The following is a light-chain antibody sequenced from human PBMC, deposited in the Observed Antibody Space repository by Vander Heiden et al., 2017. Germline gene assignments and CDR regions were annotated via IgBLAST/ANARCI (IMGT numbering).Light chain of an antibody. J-gene: IGLJ1*01. CDR3: AAWDDSLNVHYV. CDR2: SNN. Sequence: QSVLTQPPSASGTPGQRVTISCSGSSSNIGSNTVNWYQQLPGTAPQLLLLSNNQRPSGVPARCSGSKSGTSAALAISGLQSEDEADYYCAAWDDSLNVHYVFGSGTKVTVL. V-gene: IGLV1-44*01. CDR1: SSNIGSNT.